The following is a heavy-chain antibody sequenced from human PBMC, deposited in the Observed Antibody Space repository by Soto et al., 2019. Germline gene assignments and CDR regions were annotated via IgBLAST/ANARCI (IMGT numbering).Heavy chain of an antibody. CDR2: ISYDGSNK. CDR3: AKDQYRFGEFLTPLDY. CDR1: GFTFSSYG. V-gene: IGHV3-30*18. Sequence: PGGSLRLSCAASGFTFSSYGMHWVRQAPGKGLEWVAVISYDGSNKYYGDSVKGRFTISRDNSKNTFFLQMNSLRAEDTAVYYCAKDQYRFGEFLTPLDYWGQGTLVTVSS. D-gene: IGHD3-10*01. J-gene: IGHJ4*02.